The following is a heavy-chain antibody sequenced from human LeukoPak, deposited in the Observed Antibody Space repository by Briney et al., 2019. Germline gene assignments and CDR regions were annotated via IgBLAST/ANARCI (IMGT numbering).Heavy chain of an antibody. D-gene: IGHD6-19*01. CDR2: ISANNGNT. V-gene: IGHV1-18*01. CDR3: ARDSSGWYGVTGPRHFDY. Sequence: ASVKVSCKASGYTFTSYGISWVRPAPGQGLEWMGWISANNGNTNYAQNLQGRVTMTIDTSTSTAYMELRSLRSDDTAVYYCARDSSGWYGVTGPRHFDYWGQGTLVTVSS. CDR1: GYTFTSYG. J-gene: IGHJ4*02.